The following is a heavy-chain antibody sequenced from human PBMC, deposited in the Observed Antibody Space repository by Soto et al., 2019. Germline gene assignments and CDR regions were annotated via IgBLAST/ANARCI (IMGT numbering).Heavy chain of an antibody. V-gene: IGHV4-39*01. D-gene: IGHD2-15*01. CDR3: ARQVHIVVVVAAQRINWFDP. CDR2: IYYSGST. Sequence: KTSETLSLTCTVSGGSISSSSYYWGWIRQPPGKGLEWIGSIYYSGSTYYNPSLKSRVTISVDTSKNQFSLKLSSVTAADTAVYYCARQVHIVVVVAAQRINWFDPWGQGTLVTVSS. J-gene: IGHJ5*02. CDR1: GGSISSSSYY.